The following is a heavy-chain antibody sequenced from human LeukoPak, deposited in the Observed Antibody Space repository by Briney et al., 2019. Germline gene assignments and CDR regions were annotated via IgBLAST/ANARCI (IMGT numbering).Heavy chain of an antibody. CDR3: AKGGQLWLVRSIDY. J-gene: IGHJ4*02. D-gene: IGHD6-19*01. CDR2: ISGSGGST. Sequence: GGSLRLSCAASGFTFSSYAMSWVRQAPGKGLEWVSAISGSGGSTYYADSVKGRFTISRDNSKNTLYLQMNSLRAEDTAVFYWAKGGQLWLVRSIDYWGQGTLVTVSS. CDR1: GFTFSSYA. V-gene: IGHV3-23*01.